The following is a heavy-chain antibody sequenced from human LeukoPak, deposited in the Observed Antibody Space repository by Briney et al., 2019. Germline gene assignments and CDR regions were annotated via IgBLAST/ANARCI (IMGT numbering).Heavy chain of an antibody. CDR2: IYYSGST. V-gene: IGHV4-59*02. CDR1: GDSVSSHY. Sequence: SETLSLTCTVSGDSVSSHYWSWIRQPPGKGLEWIGYIYYSGSTNYNPSLKSRVTISVDTSNNQISLKLTSVTTADTAVYYCARGHYGLDVWGQGTTVIVSS. J-gene: IGHJ6*02. CDR3: ARGHYGLDV.